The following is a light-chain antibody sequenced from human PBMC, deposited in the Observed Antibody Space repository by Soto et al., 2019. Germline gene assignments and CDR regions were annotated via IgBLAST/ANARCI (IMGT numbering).Light chain of an antibody. CDR1: SGSIASNY. CDR2: EDN. J-gene: IGLJ3*02. Sequence: NFMLTQPHSVSESPGKTVIIPCTRSSGSIASNYVQWYQQRPGSSPTTVIYEDNQRPSGVPDRFSGSIDSSSNSASLTISGLKTEDEADYYCQSYDSSNWVFGGGTKLTVL. V-gene: IGLV6-57*01. CDR3: QSYDSSNWV.